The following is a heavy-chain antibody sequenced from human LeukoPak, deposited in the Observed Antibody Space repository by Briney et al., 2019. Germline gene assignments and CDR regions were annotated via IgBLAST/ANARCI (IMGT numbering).Heavy chain of an antibody. CDR2: ISSSSSYI. J-gene: IGHJ4*02. CDR3: ARDSEPEEWLLYPAYFDY. D-gene: IGHD3-3*01. CDR1: GFTFSGYS. Sequence: GGSLRLSCAASGFTFSGYSMNWVRQAPGKGLEWVSSISSSSSYIYYADSVKGRFTISRDNAKNSLYLQMNSLRAEDTAVYYCARDSEPEEWLLYPAYFDYWGQGTLVTVSS. V-gene: IGHV3-21*01.